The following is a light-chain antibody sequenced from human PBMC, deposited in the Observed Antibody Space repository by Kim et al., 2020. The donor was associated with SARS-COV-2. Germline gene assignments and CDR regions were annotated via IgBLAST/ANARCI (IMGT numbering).Light chain of an antibody. CDR3: QTWDSNTGV. CDR2: QHS. J-gene: IGLJ2*01. V-gene: IGLV3-1*01. CDR1: KVGDKF. Sequence: SYELTQPPSVSVSPGQTATITCSGDKVGDKFVSWYQQKPGQSPVLAIYQHSKRPSGIPERFSGSNSGNAATLTISGTQAVDEADYYCQTWDSNTGVFGGGTQLTVL.